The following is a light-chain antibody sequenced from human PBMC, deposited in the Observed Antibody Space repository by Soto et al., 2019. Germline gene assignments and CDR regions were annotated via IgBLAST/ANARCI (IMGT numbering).Light chain of an antibody. Sequence: QSVLTQPPSASGTPGQRVTISCSGSSSNIGSNTVNWYQQLPGTAPKLLIYRNNQRPSGVPDRFSGSKSGTSASLAISGLRSEDEADYYCAAWDDSLVVFGGGTKVTVL. CDR2: RNN. CDR3: AAWDDSLVV. CDR1: SSNIGSNT. V-gene: IGLV1-44*01. J-gene: IGLJ2*01.